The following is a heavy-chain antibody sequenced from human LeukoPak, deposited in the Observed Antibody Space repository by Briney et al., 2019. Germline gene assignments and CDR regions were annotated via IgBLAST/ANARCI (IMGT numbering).Heavy chain of an antibody. Sequence: ASVKVSCKASGYTFTGYHMHWGGQAPGQGLEWMGWINPNSGDTNYAQKFQGRVTITRDTSISTAYMELSWLRSDDTAVYYCAVNYVYGDHAHRNPGAYYYMDVWGKGATVTVSS. CDR2: INPNSGDT. CDR3: AVNYVYGDHAHRNPGAYYYMDV. V-gene: IGHV1-2*02. J-gene: IGHJ6*03. CDR1: GYTFTGYH. D-gene: IGHD4/OR15-4a*01.